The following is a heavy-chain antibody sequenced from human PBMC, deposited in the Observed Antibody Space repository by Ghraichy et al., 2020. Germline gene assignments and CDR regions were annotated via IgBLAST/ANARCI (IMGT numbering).Heavy chain of an antibody. V-gene: IGHV3-7*01. CDR2: IKYDGSEK. D-gene: IGHD6-13*01. Sequence: GALRLSCATSGFTFSSYWMNWVRQAPGKGLECVASIKYDGSEKFYLDSVKGRFTISRDNAKNSLYLQMNSLGAEDTGVYYCARDIEAPGLFFDYWGQGTLVTVSS. CDR1: GFTFSSYW. CDR3: ARDIEAPGLFFDY. J-gene: IGHJ4*02.